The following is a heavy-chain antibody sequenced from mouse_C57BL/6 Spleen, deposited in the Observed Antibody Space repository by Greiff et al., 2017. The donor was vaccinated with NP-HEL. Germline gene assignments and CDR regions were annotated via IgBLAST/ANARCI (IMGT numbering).Heavy chain of an antibody. CDR2: IYPGDGDT. CDR3: ARSVYDYPWFAY. J-gene: IGHJ3*01. Sequence: QVQLQQSGPELVKPGASVKISCKASGYAFSSSWMNWVKQRPGKGLEWIGRIYPGDGDTNYNGKFKGKATLTADKSSSTAYMQLSSLTSEDSAVYFCARSVYDYPWFAYWGQGTLVTVSA. V-gene: IGHV1-82*01. D-gene: IGHD2-4*01. CDR1: GYAFSSSW.